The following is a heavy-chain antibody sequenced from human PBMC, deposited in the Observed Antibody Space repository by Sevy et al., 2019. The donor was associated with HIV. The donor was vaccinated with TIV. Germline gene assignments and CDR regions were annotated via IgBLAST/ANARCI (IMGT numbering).Heavy chain of an antibody. CDR3: ATIIGSPTTFGRVSVGYFQH. CDR2: FDPENGET. J-gene: IGHJ1*01. D-gene: IGHD3-16*02. CDR1: GYTLTELS. Sequence: ASVKVSCQVSGYTLTELSMHWVRQAPGRGLEWMGGFDPENGETIYTQKFQGRVTMTEDTATDTAYMELSSLRSEDTAVYYCATIIGSPTTFGRVSVGYFQHWGQGTMVTVSS. V-gene: IGHV1-24*01.